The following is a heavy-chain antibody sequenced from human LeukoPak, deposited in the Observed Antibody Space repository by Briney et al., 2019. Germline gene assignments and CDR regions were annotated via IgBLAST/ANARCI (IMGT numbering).Heavy chain of an antibody. CDR1: GFTFSSNE. CDR2: INSGGTII. Sequence: GGSLRLSCAASGFTFSSNEMNWVRQAPGKGLEWVSYINSGGTIIYYADSVKGRFTISRDNAKNSLYLQMNSLRAEDTAIYYCARAWFADWGQGTLVIVSS. V-gene: IGHV3-48*03. J-gene: IGHJ1*01. CDR3: ARAWFAD. D-gene: IGHD3-9*01.